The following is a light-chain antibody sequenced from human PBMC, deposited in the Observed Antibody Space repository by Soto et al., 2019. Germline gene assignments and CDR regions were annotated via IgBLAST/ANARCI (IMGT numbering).Light chain of an antibody. V-gene: IGKV3D-20*02. CDR1: QSVRSN. CDR3: QQRSNWPIT. J-gene: IGKJ5*01. Sequence: EIVLTQSPATLSASPLERDSLXCRASQSVRSNLAWYQQKPGQAPRLLIYGAFSRATGIPDRFSGSGSGTDFTLTINRLEPGDFAVYYCQQRSNWPITFGQGTRLEIK. CDR2: GAF.